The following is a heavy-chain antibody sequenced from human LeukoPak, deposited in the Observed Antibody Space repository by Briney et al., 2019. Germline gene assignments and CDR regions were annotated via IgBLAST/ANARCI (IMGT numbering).Heavy chain of an antibody. Sequence: GASVKFSCKASGYTFTSCGISWVRQAPGQGLEWMGWISAYNGNTNYAQKLQGRVTMTTDTSTSTAYMELRSLRSDDTAVYYCARDLVITFGGVLTATDAFDIWGQGTMVTVSS. J-gene: IGHJ3*02. D-gene: IGHD3-16*01. CDR3: ARDLVITFGGVLTATDAFDI. V-gene: IGHV1-18*01. CDR1: GYTFTSCG. CDR2: ISAYNGNT.